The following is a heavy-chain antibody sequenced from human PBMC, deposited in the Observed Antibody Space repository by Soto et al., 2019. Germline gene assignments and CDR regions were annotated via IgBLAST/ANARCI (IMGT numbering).Heavy chain of an antibody. CDR2: IYPGDSDT. CDR1: GYSFTSYW. D-gene: IGHD5-12*01. J-gene: IGHJ5*02. V-gene: IGHV5-51*01. CDR3: ARFRESIVATRGWFDP. Sequence: EVQLVQSGAEVKKPGESLKISCKGSGYSFTSYWIGWVRQMPGKGLEWMGIIYPGDSDTRYSPSSQGQVTISADKSISTAYLQWSSLKASDTAMYYCARFRESIVATRGWFDPWGQGTLVTVSS.